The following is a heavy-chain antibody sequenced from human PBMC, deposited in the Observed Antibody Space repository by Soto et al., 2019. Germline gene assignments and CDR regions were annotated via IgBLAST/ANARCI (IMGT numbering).Heavy chain of an antibody. CDR1: GGTVSSYA. CDR2: FIPIFVSA. Sequence: QLHLVQSGAEVKKAGSSVKVSCKASGGTVSSYAITWVRQAPGKGREWMGVFIPIFVSAHYAPKFQGRITITADESTGTAYMELSGLTSEDTAIYYCARDVSSDTTGFRGYDLWGQGTQVTVSS. D-gene: IGHD3-10*01. J-gene: IGHJ4*02. V-gene: IGHV1-69*01. CDR3: ARDVSSDTTGFRGYDL.